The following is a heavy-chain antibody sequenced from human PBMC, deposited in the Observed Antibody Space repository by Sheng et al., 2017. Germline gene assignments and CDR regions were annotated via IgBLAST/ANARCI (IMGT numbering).Heavy chain of an antibody. CDR3: AKDRSIAIFGVVFPHSYDYSGLDV. CDR2: TKNKANSYAT. CDR1: GFIFSDHY. V-gene: IGHV3-72*01. D-gene: IGHD3-3*01. Sequence: EVQLVESGGGLVQPGGSLRLSCEASGFIFSDHYMDWVRQAPGKGLEWVGRTKNKANSYATEYAASVKGRFTISRDDSKASLYLQMNSLKTEDTAVYYCAKDRSIAIFGVVFPHSYDYSGLDVWDQGP. J-gene: IGHJ6*02.